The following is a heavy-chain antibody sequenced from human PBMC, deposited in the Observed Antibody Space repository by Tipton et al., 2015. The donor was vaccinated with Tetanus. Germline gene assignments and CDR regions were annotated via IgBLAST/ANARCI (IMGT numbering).Heavy chain of an antibody. CDR3: ARANYDFPKKGPFDS. CDR2: VIYDGTS. D-gene: IGHD3-3*01. Sequence: TLSLTCTVSGVSVRSYYWSWIRQSPDKGLEWLGDVIYDGTSYYNPSLNSRVKISLDTSMNQVSLTLTSVTAADTALYYCARANYDFPKKGPFDSWGQGTLVIVSS. J-gene: IGHJ4*02. V-gene: IGHV4-34*12. CDR1: GVSVRSYY.